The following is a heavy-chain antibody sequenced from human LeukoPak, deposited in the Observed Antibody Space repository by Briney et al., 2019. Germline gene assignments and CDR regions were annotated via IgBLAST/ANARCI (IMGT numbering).Heavy chain of an antibody. V-gene: IGHV4-4*07. CDR2: IYTSGST. D-gene: IGHD3-22*01. CDR3: ARVPIYYYDSSGYLDAFDI. CDR1: GGSISSYY. J-gene: IGHJ3*02. Sequence: SETLSLTCTVSGGSISSYYWSWIRQPAGKGLEWIGRIYTSGSTNYNPFLKSRVTMSVDTSKNQFSLKLSSVTAADTAVYYCARVPIYYYDSSGYLDAFDIWGQGTMVTVSS.